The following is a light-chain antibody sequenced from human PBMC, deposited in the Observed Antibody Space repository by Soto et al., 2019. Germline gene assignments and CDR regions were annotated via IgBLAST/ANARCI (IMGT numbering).Light chain of an antibody. Sequence: QSVLTQPPSVSGAPGQRVTISCTGSSSNIGAGYDVHWYQQLPGTAPKLLIYGNSNRPSGVPDRFSGAKSGTSASLAITGLQAAEEADYYCQSYDSSLSGGVFGGGTKLTVL. V-gene: IGLV1-40*01. CDR1: SSNIGAGYD. CDR3: QSYDSSLSGGV. CDR2: GNS. J-gene: IGLJ3*02.